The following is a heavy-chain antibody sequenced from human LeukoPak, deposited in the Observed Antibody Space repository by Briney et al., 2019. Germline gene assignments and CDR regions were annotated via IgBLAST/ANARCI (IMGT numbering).Heavy chain of an antibody. D-gene: IGHD5-24*01. J-gene: IGHJ4*02. Sequence: PGGSLRLSCAASGFTFDDYGMNWVRQAPGKGLEWVSGINWNGGSTGYADSVKGRFTISRDNAKNSLYLQMNSLRAEDTALYYCAREMATTAVQGSFDYWGQGTLATVSS. CDR1: GFTFDDYG. V-gene: IGHV3-20*04. CDR3: AREMATTAVQGSFDY. CDR2: INWNGGST.